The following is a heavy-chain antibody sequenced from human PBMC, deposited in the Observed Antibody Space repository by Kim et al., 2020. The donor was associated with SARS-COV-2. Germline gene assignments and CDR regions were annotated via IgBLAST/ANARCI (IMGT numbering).Heavy chain of an antibody. CDR3: AKDMLTLGGMDV. Sequence: GGSLRLSCAASGFTFSSYGMHWVRQAPGKGLEWVAVISSDGSNKYYADSVKGRFTIPRDNSKNTLYLQMNSLRDEDTAVYYCAKDMLTLGGMDVWGKGTT. V-gene: IGHV3-30*18. D-gene: IGHD3-16*01. CDR1: GFTFSSYG. J-gene: IGHJ6*03. CDR2: ISSDGSNK.